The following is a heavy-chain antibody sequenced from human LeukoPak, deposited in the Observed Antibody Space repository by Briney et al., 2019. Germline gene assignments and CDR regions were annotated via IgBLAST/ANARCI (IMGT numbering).Heavy chain of an antibody. CDR1: GFTLSSYW. J-gene: IGHJ4*02. Sequence: QPGGSLRLSCAASGFTLSSYWMSWDRQAPGKGLEWVANIKQDESEKYYVDSLKGRFTISRDNAKNSLYLQMNSLRAEDTAVYYCATDKNESPTKLDYWGQGILVTVSS. CDR3: ATDKNESPTKLDY. D-gene: IGHD1-1*01. V-gene: IGHV3-7*01. CDR2: IKQDESEK.